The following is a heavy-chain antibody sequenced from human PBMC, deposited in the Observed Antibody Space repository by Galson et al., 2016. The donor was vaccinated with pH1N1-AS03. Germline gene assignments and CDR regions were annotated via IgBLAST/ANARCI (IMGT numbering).Heavy chain of an antibody. V-gene: IGHV1-69*06. CDR2: ILPIFGTA. J-gene: IGHJ6*02. Sequence: SVKVSCKASGGTFSSSAVGWVRQAPGQGLEWMGGILPIFGTANYAQRFQARLSITADKSTNTVYLELTSLRSDDTAVYYCGKVPMDTYHLDAWGQGTTVTVSS. CDR3: GKVPMDTYHLDA. CDR1: GGTFSSSA. D-gene: IGHD5-18*01.